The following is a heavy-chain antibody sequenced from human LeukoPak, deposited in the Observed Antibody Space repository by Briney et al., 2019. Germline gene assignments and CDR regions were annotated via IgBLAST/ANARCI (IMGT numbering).Heavy chain of an antibody. J-gene: IGHJ4*02. Sequence: PGGSLRLSCAASGFTFSDYYMSWIRQAPGKGLEWVSYISSSGSTKYYADSVKGRFTISRDNSKNTLYLQMNSLRVEDTAVYYCAKNPQYYYDSSGFFEYWGQGTLVTVSS. CDR2: ISSSGSTK. V-gene: IGHV3-11*01. D-gene: IGHD3-22*01. CDR3: AKNPQYYYDSSGFFEY. CDR1: GFTFSDYY.